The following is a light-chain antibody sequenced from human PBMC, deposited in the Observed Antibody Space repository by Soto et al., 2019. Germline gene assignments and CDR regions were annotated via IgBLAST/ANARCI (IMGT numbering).Light chain of an antibody. CDR1: SSDIGTYNL. V-gene: IGLV2-23*02. Sequence: QSVLTQPASVSWSPGQSITISCTGTSSDIGTYNLVSWYQQHPRKAPKLMIYEVNKRPSGVSDRFSGSKSGNTASLTISGLQSEDEADYYCCSYAGSSTLYVFGTGTKLTVL. J-gene: IGLJ1*01. CDR3: CSYAGSSTLYV. CDR2: EVN.